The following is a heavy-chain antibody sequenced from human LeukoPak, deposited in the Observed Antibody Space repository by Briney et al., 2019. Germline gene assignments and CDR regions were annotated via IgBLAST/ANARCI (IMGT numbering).Heavy chain of an antibody. CDR2: ISGSGDYT. D-gene: IGHD3-16*01. CDR1: GFTFSIYA. J-gene: IGHJ5*02. V-gene: IGHV3-23*01. Sequence: GGSLRLSCAASGFTFSIYAMSWVRQAPGKGLEWVSAISGSGDYTYYADSVRGRFTISRDNSKNTLYLQMNSLRAEDTAVYYCAKDRVSPGFNWFDPWGQGTLVTVSS. CDR3: AKDRVSPGFNWFDP.